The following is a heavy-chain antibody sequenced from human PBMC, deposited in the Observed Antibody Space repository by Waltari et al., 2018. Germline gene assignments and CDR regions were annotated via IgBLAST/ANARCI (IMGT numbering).Heavy chain of an antibody. D-gene: IGHD5-12*01. CDR3: ARGGVRLPFDY. CDR2: IDHSGST. CDR1: GYSISSGYY. V-gene: IGHV4-38-2*01. Sequence: QVQLQESGPGLVKPSETLSLTCAVSGYSISSGYYWGWIRQPPGKGLEWIGSIDHSGSTYYNPSLKSRVTISVDTSKNQFSLKLSSVTAADTAVYYCARGGVRLPFDYWGQGTLVTVSS. J-gene: IGHJ4*02.